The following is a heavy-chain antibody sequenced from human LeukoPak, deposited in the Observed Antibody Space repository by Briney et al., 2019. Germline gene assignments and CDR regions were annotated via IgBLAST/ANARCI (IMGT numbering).Heavy chain of an antibody. V-gene: IGHV4-34*11. J-gene: IGHJ4*02. Sequence: SETLSLTCAVYGGSFSGYYWSWIRQPPGKSLEWIGYIYYTGNTNYNPSLKSRVTISMDTSENQFSLNLSSVTAADTAVYYCARDRTDIVATSHFDYWGQGTLVTVSS. D-gene: IGHD5-12*01. CDR2: IYYTGNT. CDR3: ARDRTDIVATSHFDY. CDR1: GGSFSGYY.